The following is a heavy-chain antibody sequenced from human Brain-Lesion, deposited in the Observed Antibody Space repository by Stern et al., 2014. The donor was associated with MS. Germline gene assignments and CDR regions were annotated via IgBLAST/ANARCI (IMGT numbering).Heavy chain of an antibody. CDR2: INPNTGGT. D-gene: IGHD3-3*01. V-gene: IGHV1-2*02. J-gene: IGHJ6*02. Sequence: QVQLVQSGAEVKKPGASVKVSCKTSGYIFTGYYIHWVRQAPGQGLEWMAWINPNTGGTKLAQNFPGRVTMSRDTSISTAYVELSSLTSDDTAVYYCARDQRGITIFGVVTDYYYLGMDVWGQGTTVTVSS. CDR1: GYIFTGYY. CDR3: ARDQRGITIFGVVTDYYYLGMDV.